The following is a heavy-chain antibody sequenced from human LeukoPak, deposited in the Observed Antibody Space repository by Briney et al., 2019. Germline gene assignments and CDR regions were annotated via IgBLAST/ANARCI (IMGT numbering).Heavy chain of an antibody. Sequence: PGGSLRLSCAASGFTFSTYGMHWVRQAPGKGLEWVPFIRQDGSNRYYADSVKGRFTISRDNSKNTLNLQMNSLRAEDTAVYYCAKDYYASYYYFDYWGQGTLVTVSS. D-gene: IGHD3-10*01. CDR3: AKDYYASYYYFDY. V-gene: IGHV3-30*02. J-gene: IGHJ4*02. CDR2: IRQDGSNR. CDR1: GFTFSTYG.